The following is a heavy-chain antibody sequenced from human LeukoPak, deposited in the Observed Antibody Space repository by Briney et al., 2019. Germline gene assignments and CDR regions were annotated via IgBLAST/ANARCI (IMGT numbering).Heavy chain of an antibody. V-gene: IGHV3-23*01. CDR3: AKHYGSGTYYNYFTY. J-gene: IGHJ4*02. D-gene: IGHD3-10*01. CDR2: ISDSGGRT. CDR1: GFSFSSYA. Sequence: PGGSLRLSCAASGFSFSSYALSWVRQAPGRGLEWVSAISDSGGRTYYADFVKGRFTFPRDNSENTLFLQMSSLRAEDTATYYCAKHYGSGTYYNYFTYCGQGTLVSVSS.